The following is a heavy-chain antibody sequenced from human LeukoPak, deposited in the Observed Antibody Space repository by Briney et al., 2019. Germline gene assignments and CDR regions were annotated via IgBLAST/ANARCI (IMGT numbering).Heavy chain of an antibody. CDR1: GFTLSNYW. V-gene: IGHV3-74*03. Sequence: GGSLRLSCAGSGFTLSNYWMHWVRQGPGKGLAWVSRIYSDGSRTTYADSVKGQFTISGDNAKNTLYLQMNSLRADDTAVYYCTRSGRGGAFDIWGQGTMVTVSS. CDR2: IYSDGSRT. CDR3: TRSGRGGAFDI. J-gene: IGHJ3*02. D-gene: IGHD1-26*01.